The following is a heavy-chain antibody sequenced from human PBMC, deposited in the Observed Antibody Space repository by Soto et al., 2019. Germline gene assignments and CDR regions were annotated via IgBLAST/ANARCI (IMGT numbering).Heavy chain of an antibody. CDR2: ISSSSSYI. J-gene: IGHJ6*02. D-gene: IGHD2-8*01. CDR3: ARGCTNGVCHSSYYYYGMDV. V-gene: IGHV3-21*01. Sequence: GGSLRLSCADSGFTFSRYSMNWVRQAPGKGLEWVSSISSSSSYIYYADSVKGRFTISRDNAKNSLYLQMNSLRAEDTAVYYFARGCTNGVCHSSYYYYGMDVWGQGPMVTVSS. CDR1: GFTFSRYS.